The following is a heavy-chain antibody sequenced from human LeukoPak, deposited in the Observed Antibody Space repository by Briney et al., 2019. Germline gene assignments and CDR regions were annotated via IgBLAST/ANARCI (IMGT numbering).Heavy chain of an antibody. CDR1: GYTFTGYY. D-gene: IGHD6-25*01. Sequence: ASVKVSCKASGYTFTGYYMHWVRQAPGQGLEWMGWINPNSGGTNYAQKFQGKVTMTRDTSISTAYMELSRLRSDDTAVYYCVTLLSNAAFDYWGQGTLVTVSS. V-gene: IGHV1-2*02. J-gene: IGHJ4*02. CDR3: VTLLSNAAFDY. CDR2: INPNSGGT.